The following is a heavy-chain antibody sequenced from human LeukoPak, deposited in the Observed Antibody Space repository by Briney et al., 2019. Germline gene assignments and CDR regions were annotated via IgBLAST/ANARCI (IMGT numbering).Heavy chain of an antibody. V-gene: IGHV4-61*02. J-gene: IGHJ6*03. D-gene: IGHD3-10*01. Sequence: PSETLSLTCTVSGGSISSGSYYWSWIRQPAGKGLEWIGRIYTSGSTNYNPSLKSRVTISVDTSKNQFSLKLSSVTAPDTAVYYCARDRGIPSGYYYMDVWGKGTTVTVSS. CDR1: GGSISSGSYY. CDR2: IYTSGST. CDR3: ARDRGIPSGYYYMDV.